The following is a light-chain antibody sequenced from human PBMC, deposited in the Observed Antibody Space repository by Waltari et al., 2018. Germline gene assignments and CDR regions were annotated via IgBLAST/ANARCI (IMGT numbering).Light chain of an antibody. CDR1: NIGRKT. Sequence: SYVLTQPPSVSVAPGETARITCGGNNIGRKTVHWYQQKPGQTPVVVISYDSDWPSGIPERFSGSNSGNTATLTISRVEAGDEADYYCQVWDSSRDHGVFGTGTKVTVL. V-gene: IGLV3-21*04. J-gene: IGLJ1*01. CDR2: YDS. CDR3: QVWDSSRDHGV.